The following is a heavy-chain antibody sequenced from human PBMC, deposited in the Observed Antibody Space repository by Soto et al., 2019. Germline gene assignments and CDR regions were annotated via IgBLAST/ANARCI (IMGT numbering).Heavy chain of an antibody. V-gene: IGHV3-30*18. D-gene: IGHD2-15*01. CDR2: ISYDGSNK. CDR3: AKSSGDGGQYFDY. Sequence: VGSLRLSCAASGFTFSSYGMHWVRQAPGKGLEWVAVISYDGSNKYYADSVKGRFTISRDNSKNTLYLQMNSLRAEDTAVYYCAKSSGDGGQYFDYWGQGTLVTVSS. CDR1: GFTFSSYG. J-gene: IGHJ4*02.